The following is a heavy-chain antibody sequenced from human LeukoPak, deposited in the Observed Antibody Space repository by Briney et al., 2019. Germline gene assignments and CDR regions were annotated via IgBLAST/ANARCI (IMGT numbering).Heavy chain of an antibody. CDR3: AKDRYGSGSYRSWFDP. D-gene: IGHD3-10*01. V-gene: IGHV3-23*01. CDR2: ISGSGGST. CDR1: GFTLSSYA. Sequence: GGSLRLSCAASGFTLSSYAMSWVRQAPGKGLEWVSAISGSGGSTYYADSVKGRFTISRDNSKNTLYLQMNSLRAEDTAVYYCAKDRYGSGSYRSWFDPWGQGTLVTVSS. J-gene: IGHJ5*02.